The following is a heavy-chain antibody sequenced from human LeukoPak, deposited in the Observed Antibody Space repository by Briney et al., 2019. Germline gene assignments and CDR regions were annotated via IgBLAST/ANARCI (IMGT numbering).Heavy chain of an antibody. J-gene: IGHJ6*02. CDR1: GYNFISYY. V-gene: IGHV1-46*01. CDR2: INPSGGST. D-gene: IGHD2-8*01. Sequence: GASVKVSCKASGYNFISYYMHWVRQAPGQGLEWMGIINPSGGSTSYAHKFQDRVTMTRDTSTSTVYMELSSLKSEDTAVYYCAREDVVLVDAVRYYYTVWTSGAKGPRSPSP. CDR3: AREDVVLVDAVRYYYTVWTS.